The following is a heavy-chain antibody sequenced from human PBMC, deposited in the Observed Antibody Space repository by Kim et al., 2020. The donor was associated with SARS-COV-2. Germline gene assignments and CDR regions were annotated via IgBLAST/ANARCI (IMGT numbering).Heavy chain of an antibody. CDR2: IIPIFGTA. CDR3: ARSGHRRVGARSGWYWVDP. D-gene: IGHD1-26*01. Sequence: SVKVSCKASGGTFSSYAISWVRQAPGQGLEWMGGIIPIFGTANYAQKFQGRVTITADESTSKAYMGLSSLRSEDTAVYYCARSGHRRVGARSGWYWVDPWGQGALVTVSS. V-gene: IGHV1-69*13. CDR1: GGTFSSYA. J-gene: IGHJ5*02.